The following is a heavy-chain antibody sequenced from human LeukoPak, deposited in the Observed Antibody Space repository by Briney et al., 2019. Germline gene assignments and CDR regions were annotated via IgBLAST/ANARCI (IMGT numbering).Heavy chain of an antibody. CDR1: GFTFSSYE. Sequence: PGGSLRLSCAASGFTFSSYEMNWVRQAPGKGLEWVSYISSSGSTIYYADSVKGRFTISRDNAKNSLYLQMNSLRAEDTAVYYCWGSYRYNYYYYMDVWGKGTTVTISS. D-gene: IGHD3-16*02. CDR2: ISSSGSTI. J-gene: IGHJ6*03. V-gene: IGHV3-48*03. CDR3: WGSYRYNYYYYMDV.